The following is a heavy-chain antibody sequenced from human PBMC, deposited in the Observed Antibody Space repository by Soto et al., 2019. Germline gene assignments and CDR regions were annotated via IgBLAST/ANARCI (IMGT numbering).Heavy chain of an antibody. D-gene: IGHD2-15*01. V-gene: IGHV4-31*03. CDR3: Y. J-gene: IGHJ4*02. CDR1: GGSISSGGYY. Sequence: PSETLSLTCTVSGGSISSGGYYWSWIRQHPGKGLEWIGYIYYSGSTYYNPSLKSRVTISVDTSKNQFSLKLSSVTAGGCYSDFDYWGQGSLVTVSS. CDR2: IYYSGST.